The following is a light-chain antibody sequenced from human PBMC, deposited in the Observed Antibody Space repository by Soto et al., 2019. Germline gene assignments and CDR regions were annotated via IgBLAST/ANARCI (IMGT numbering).Light chain of an antibody. V-gene: IGKV1-5*03. CDR2: KAS. J-gene: IGKJ2*02. CDR3: QQYNSYPCT. Sequence: DIQMTQSPSTLSASVGDRVTITCRASRSISSWLAWYQQKPGKAPKLLIYKASSLESGVPSRFSGSGSGTDFTLTISSLQPDDFATYYCQQYNSYPCTFGQGTKLEIK. CDR1: RSISSW.